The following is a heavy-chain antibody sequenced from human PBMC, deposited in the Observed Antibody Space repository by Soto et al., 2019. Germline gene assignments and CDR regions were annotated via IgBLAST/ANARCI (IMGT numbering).Heavy chain of an antibody. CDR3: AKVFFSGGSYPNRFDP. V-gene: IGHV3-30*18. Sequence: QVRLVESGGGVVQPGRSLRLSCVASGFPFNSYGMHWVRQAPGTGLEWVALISYDGSNKFYGDSVKGRFTISRDNSKNTLYLQMNSLSVEDSGVYYCAKVFFSGGSYPNRFDPWGQGTRVTVSS. CDR2: ISYDGSNK. J-gene: IGHJ5*02. D-gene: IGHD1-26*01. CDR1: GFPFNSYG.